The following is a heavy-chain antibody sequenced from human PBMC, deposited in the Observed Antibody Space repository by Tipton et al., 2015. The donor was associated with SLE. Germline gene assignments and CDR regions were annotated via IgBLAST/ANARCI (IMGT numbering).Heavy chain of an antibody. CDR3: ARIGSYYYYYYYMDV. CDR2: IYYSGST. CDR1: GGSISSGGYY. D-gene: IGHD3-10*01. J-gene: IGHJ6*03. Sequence: LRLSCTVSGGSISSGGYYWSWIRQHPGKGLEWIGYIYYSGSTYYNPSLKSRVTISVDTSKNQFSLKLSSVTAADTAVYYCARIGSYYYYYYYMDVWGKGTTVTVSS. V-gene: IGHV4-31*02.